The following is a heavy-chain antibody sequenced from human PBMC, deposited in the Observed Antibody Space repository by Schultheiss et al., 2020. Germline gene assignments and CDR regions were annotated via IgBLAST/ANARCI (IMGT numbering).Heavy chain of an antibody. Sequence: SETLSLTCAVSGGSISSSSYYWSWIRQPPGKGLEWIGYIYYSGSTNYNPSLKSRVTISVDTSKNQFSLKLSSVTAADTAVYYCARGLGYCSGGSCYAYWGQGTLVTVSS. J-gene: IGHJ4*02. V-gene: IGHV4-61*01. D-gene: IGHD2-15*01. CDR2: IYYSGST. CDR1: GGSISSSSYY. CDR3: ARGLGYCSGGSCYAY.